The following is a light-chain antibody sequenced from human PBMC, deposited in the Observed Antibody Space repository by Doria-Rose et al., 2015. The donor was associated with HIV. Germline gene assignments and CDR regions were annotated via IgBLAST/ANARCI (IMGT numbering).Light chain of an antibody. Sequence: QSPESLGMSLGERATLNCKSNQSLLYTSKNYLAWYQQKPGQPPKLLIDWASTRQSGVPARFSGSGSGTDFTLTISSLEAEDVAVYYCQQYYDTPSFGPGTTVDIK. CDR3: QQYYDTPS. CDR2: WAS. J-gene: IGKJ3*01. CDR1: QSLLYTSKNY. V-gene: IGKV4-1*01.